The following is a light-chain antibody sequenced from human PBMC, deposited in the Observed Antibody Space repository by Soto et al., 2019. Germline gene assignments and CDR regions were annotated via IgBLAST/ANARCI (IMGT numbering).Light chain of an antibody. CDR2: KAS. V-gene: IGKV1-5*03. CDR3: QHYNSYSEA. Sequence: DLQITQCPSQLSASVGNRVTTICRASQSISSWLAWYQQKPGKAPKPLIYKASSLKSGVPSRFSGSGSGTEFTLTISSLQPDDFATYYCQHYNSYSEAFGQGTKVDVK. CDR1: QSISSW. J-gene: IGKJ1*01.